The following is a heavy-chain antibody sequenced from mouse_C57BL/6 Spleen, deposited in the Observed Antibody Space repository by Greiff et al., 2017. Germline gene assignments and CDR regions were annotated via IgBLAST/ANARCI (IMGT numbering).Heavy chain of an antibody. CDR3: ARSIDYAMDY. Sequence: VQLQQSGAELARPGASVKMSCKASGYTFTSYTMHWVKQRPGQGLEWIGYITPSSGYTKYNQKFKDKATLTADKSSSTAYMQLSSLTSEDSAVYYCARSIDYAMDYWGQGTSVTVSS. CDR2: ITPSSGYT. V-gene: IGHV1-4*01. CDR1: GYTFTSYT. J-gene: IGHJ4*01.